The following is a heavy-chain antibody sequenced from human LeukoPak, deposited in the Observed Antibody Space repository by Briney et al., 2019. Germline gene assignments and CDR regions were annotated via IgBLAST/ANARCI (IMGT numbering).Heavy chain of an antibody. J-gene: IGHJ4*02. CDR3: ARGVYGSGYYYVVSYFDY. Sequence: SETLSLTCTVSGGSISSSYYWAWIRQPPGKGLEWIGSMYYSGSTYYNPSLKSRVTISVDTSKNQFSLKLSSVTAADTAVYYCARGVYGSGYYYVVSYFDYWGQGTLVTVSS. D-gene: IGHD3-22*01. V-gene: IGHV4-39*07. CDR1: GGSISSSYY. CDR2: MYYSGST.